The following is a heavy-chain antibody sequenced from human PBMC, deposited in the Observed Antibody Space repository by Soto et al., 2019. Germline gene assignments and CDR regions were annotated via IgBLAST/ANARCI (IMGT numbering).Heavy chain of an antibody. J-gene: IGHJ4*02. CDR1: GFTFSSYA. CDR2: ISGSGGST. V-gene: IGHV3-23*01. Sequence: EGSLRLSCAASGFTFSSYAMSWVRQAPGKGLEWVSAISGSGGSTYYADSVKGRFTISRDNSKDTLYLQMNSLRAEDTAVYYCAKWGGAHAVAGRGTYFDYWGQGTLVTVSS. D-gene: IGHD6-19*01. CDR3: AKWGGAHAVAGRGTYFDY.